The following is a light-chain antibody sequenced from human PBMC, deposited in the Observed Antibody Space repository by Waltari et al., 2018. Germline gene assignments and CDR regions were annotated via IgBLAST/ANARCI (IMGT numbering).Light chain of an antibody. CDR3: CSYAGTGTFLYV. CDR1: SRGVGSYDL. J-gene: IGLJ1*01. CDR2: EVT. V-gene: IGLV2-23*02. Sequence: QSALTQPASVPGSPGQSIPISCTGTSRGVGSYDLVSWYQLHPGKAPKLILYEVTKRPSAVSHRFSGSKSCDTAFLTISGLRSDDEADYYCCSYAGTGTFLYVFGTGSRGTV.